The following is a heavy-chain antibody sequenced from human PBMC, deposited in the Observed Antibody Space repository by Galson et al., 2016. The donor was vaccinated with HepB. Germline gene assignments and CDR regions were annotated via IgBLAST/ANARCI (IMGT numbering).Heavy chain of an antibody. J-gene: IGHJ4*02. V-gene: IGHV1-58*01. CDR3: AAGLLEGFDC. CDR2: VVLDSGNT. CDR1: GFTFTSSA. Sequence: SVKVSCKASGFTFTSSAVQWVRQTRGQRLEWIGWVVLDSGNTNFEQKFQGRVTITRDKSTSTAYMELSSLRSADTAVYFCAAGLLEGFDCWVQGTLVTVSS. D-gene: IGHD2/OR15-2a*01.